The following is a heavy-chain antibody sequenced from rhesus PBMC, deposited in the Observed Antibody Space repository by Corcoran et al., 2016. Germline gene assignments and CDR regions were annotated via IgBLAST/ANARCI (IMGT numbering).Heavy chain of an antibody. CDR3: TRAYGSHGIDY. CDR2: ISWKSGTI. J-gene: IGHJ4*01. V-gene: IGHV3-134*01. CDR1: GFTFDDYA. D-gene: IGHD4-4*01. Sequence: EVQLVESGGALAQPGGSLRLSCAASGFTFDDYAMSWGRQAAGKGLEWVARISWKSGTIYCACSVKGRFTISRDNAKNSLFLQMDRLRAEDTAVYYCTRAYGSHGIDYWGQGVLVPVSS.